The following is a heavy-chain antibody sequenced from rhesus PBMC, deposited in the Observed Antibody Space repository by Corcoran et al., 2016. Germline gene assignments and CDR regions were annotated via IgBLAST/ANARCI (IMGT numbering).Heavy chain of an antibody. CDR2: INNVCGSP. CDR3: AKRGGRTYYYDSGYYLH. CDR1: GFTFSSYG. J-gene: IGHJ4*01. Sequence: EVQLVESGGGLVQPGGSLRLSCAASGFTFSSYGMSWVRQAPGKGLEWFSYINNVCGSPYYASPVKGRFTISRDNSKNTLSLQMNSLRAEDTAVYYCAKRGGRTYYYDSGYYLHWGQGVLVTVSS. D-gene: IGHD3-28*01. V-gene: IGHV3S5*01.